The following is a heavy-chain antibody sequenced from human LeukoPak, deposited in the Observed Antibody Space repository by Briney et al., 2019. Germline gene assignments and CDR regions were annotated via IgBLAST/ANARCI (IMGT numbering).Heavy chain of an antibody. CDR2: INPNSGGT. V-gene: IGHV1-2*02. CDR1: GYTFTGYY. J-gene: IGHJ5*02. Sequence: ASVKVSCKASGYTFTGYYMHWVRQAPGQGLEWMGWINPNSGGTNYAQKFQGRVTMTRDTSISTAYMELNRLRSDDTAVYYCARRREGTTHWFDPWGQGTLVTVSS. D-gene: IGHD1-14*01. CDR3: ARRREGTTHWFDP.